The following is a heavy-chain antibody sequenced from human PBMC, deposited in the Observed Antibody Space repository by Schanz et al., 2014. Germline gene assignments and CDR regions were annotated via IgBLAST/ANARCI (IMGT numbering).Heavy chain of an antibody. J-gene: IGHJ3*02. CDR1: GYTFTSYY. Sequence: QVQLVQSGAEVKKPGASAKVSCEASGYTFTSYYIHWFRQAPGQGLEWMGLINPSVGNTNYAQKCRGRVAMTRDTSTSTVYMELSSLRSEDTAVYFCARGPSTGAFDIWGQGTMVTVSS. V-gene: IGHV1-46*03. CDR2: INPSVGNT. CDR3: ARGPSTGAFDI.